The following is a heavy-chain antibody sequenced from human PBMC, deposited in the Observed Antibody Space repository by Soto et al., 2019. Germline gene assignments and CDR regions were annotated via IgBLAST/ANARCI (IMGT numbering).Heavy chain of an antibody. D-gene: IGHD2-2*03. CDR1: GFTFSSYA. CDR2: ISGSGGST. J-gene: IGHJ6*03. V-gene: IGHV3-23*01. CDR3: AKVKWGLDIVVVPAAIMDV. Sequence: GGSLRLSCAASGFTFSSYAMSWVRQAPGKGLEWVSAISGSGGSTYYADSVKGRFTISIDNSKNTLYLQMNNLRAEDTAVYYCAKVKWGLDIVVVPAAIMDVWGKGTTVTVSS.